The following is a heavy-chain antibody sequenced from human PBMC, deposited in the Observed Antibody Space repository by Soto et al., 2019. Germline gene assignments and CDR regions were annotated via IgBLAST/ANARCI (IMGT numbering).Heavy chain of an antibody. CDR1: GGSVISGGYS. J-gene: IGHJ6*02. CDR3: ARSLLTRIRGATIPYYSVMDV. CDR2: IYHSGGT. D-gene: IGHD3-10*01. Sequence: SETLSLTCAVSGGSVISGGYSFFGIRQPLWMGLELIGYIYHSGGTDYNPSFESRVTISLDRSQNQFSLKLESVSAADTAVYYCARSLLTRIRGATIPYYSVMDVWGQGTTVTVSS. V-gene: IGHV4-30-2*01.